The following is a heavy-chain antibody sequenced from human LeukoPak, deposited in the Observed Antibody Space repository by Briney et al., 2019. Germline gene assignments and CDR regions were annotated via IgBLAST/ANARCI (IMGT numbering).Heavy chain of an antibody. CDR1: GGTFSSYA. CDR3: ARDRNLGTSSFDY. Sequence: ASVKVSCKASGGTFSSYAISWVRQAPGQGLEWMGGIIPIFGTANYAQKFQGRVRITTDESTSTAYMELSSLRSEDTAVYYCARDRNLGTSSFDYWGQGALVTVSP. D-gene: IGHD6-6*01. J-gene: IGHJ4*02. V-gene: IGHV1-69*05. CDR2: IIPIFGTA.